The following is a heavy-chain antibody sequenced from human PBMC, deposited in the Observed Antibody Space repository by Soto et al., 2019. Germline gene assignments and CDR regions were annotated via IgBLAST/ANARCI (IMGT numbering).Heavy chain of an antibody. CDR2: FHFSGST. Sequence: QVQLQESGPGLVKPSETLSLTCTVSGGSINGYYWTWLRQSPTNGLEWIGYFHFSGSTKYNPSLGSRLTISADTSKNQISLTLSSVTAADTAVYYCARASGYSYGYDDFFDNWGQGTLANVSS. D-gene: IGHD5-18*01. V-gene: IGHV4-59*01. CDR1: GGSINGYY. J-gene: IGHJ4*01. CDR3: ARASGYSYGYDDFFDN.